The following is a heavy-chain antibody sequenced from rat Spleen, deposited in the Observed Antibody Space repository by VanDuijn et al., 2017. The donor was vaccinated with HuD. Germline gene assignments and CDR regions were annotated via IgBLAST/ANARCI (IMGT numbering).Heavy chain of an antibody. CDR3: ARLWLRRVHNWFAY. V-gene: IGHV5-7*01. Sequence: EVQLVESGGGLVQPGRSLRLSCAASGFTFSNYDMAWVRQAPTKGLEWVATIVYDGSSTYYRDSVKGRFTISRDNAKSTLYLQMDSLRSEDTATYYCARLWLRRVHNWFAYWGQGTLVTVSS. J-gene: IGHJ3*01. D-gene: IGHD1-11*01. CDR2: IVYDGSST. CDR1: GFTFSNYD.